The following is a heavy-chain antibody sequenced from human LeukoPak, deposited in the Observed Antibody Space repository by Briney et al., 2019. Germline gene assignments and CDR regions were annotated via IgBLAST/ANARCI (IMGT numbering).Heavy chain of an antibody. CDR1: GFTFSSYG. V-gene: IGHV3-30*18. J-gene: IGHJ6*02. CDR3: AKVASSGYYHYYGMDV. Sequence: GGSLRLSYAASGFTFSSYGMHWVRQAPGKGLEWVAVISYDGSNKYYADSVKGRFTISRDNSKNTLYLQMNSLRAEDTAVYYCAKVASSGYYHYYGMDVWGQGTTVTVSS. CDR2: ISYDGSNK. D-gene: IGHD3-22*01.